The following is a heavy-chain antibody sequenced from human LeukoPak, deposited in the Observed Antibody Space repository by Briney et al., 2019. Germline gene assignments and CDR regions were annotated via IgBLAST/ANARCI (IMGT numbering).Heavy chain of an antibody. J-gene: IGHJ4*02. D-gene: IGHD6-13*01. CDR2: INSDGSSI. V-gene: IGHV3-74*01. Sequence: PGGSLRLSCAASGFTFSSYAMSWVRQAPGRGLVWVSRINSDGSSIAYADSVKGQFTISRDNAKNTLFLQMNSLTVEDTAMYYCAKDLSWGATDYWGQGTLVTVSS. CDR1: GFTFSSYA. CDR3: AKDLSWGATDY.